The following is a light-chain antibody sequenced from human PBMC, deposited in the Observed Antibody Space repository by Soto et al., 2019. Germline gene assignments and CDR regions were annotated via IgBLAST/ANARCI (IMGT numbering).Light chain of an antibody. CDR3: MQGTEFPLT. Sequence: DILMTQNPLSSPVTLLQPASISCTSSQSLVHSDGNTYLSWLHQRKGQPPRXXIYKISNRFSGVPDRFSGSGEGTDFKLTISRVETEDVGVYYCMQGTEFPLTFGGGTKVDIK. CDR2: KIS. CDR1: QSLVHSDGNTY. J-gene: IGKJ4*01. V-gene: IGKV2-24*01.